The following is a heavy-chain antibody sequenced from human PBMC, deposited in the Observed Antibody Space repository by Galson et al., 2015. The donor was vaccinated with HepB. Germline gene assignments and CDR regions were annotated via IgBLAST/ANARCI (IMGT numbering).Heavy chain of an antibody. J-gene: IGHJ6*03. CDR2: IWYDGSNK. CDR1: GFTFSSYG. Sequence: SLRLSCAASGFTFSSYGMHWVRQAPGKGLEWVAVIWYDGSNKYYADSVKGRFTISRDNSKNTLYLQMNSLRAEDTAVYYCARVGLWFRELLDYYYMDVWGKGTTVTVSS. V-gene: IGHV3-33*01. CDR3: ARVGLWFRELLDYYYMDV. D-gene: IGHD3-10*01.